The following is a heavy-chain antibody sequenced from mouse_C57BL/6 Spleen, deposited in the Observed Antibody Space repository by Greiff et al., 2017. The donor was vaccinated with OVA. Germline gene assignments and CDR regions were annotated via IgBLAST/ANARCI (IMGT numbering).Heavy chain of an antibody. V-gene: IGHV2-2*01. Sequence: VQGVESGPGLVQPSQSLSITCTVSGFSLTSYGVHWVRQSPGKGLEWLGVIWSGGSTDYNAAFISRLSISKDNSKSQVFFKMNSLQADDTAIYYCARNFYDGYLGGAMDYWGQGTSVTVSS. J-gene: IGHJ4*01. CDR3: ARNFYDGYLGGAMDY. CDR1: GFSLTSYG. D-gene: IGHD2-3*01. CDR2: IWSGGST.